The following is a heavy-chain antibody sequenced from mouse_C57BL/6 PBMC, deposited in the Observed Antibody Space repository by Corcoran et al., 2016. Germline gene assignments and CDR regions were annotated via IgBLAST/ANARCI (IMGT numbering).Heavy chain of an antibody. J-gene: IGHJ4*01. CDR2: INPYNGGT. D-gene: IGHD1-1*01. V-gene: IGHV1-19*01. CDR3: ARGYYYGSSYDAMDY. Sequence: EVQLQQSGPVLVKPGASVKMSCKASGYTFTDYYLNWVQQSHGKSLEWIGVINPYNGGTSYNQKFTGKATLTVDKSSSTAYMELNSLTSEDSAVYYCARGYYYGSSYDAMDYLGQGTSVTVAS. CDR1: GYTFTDYY.